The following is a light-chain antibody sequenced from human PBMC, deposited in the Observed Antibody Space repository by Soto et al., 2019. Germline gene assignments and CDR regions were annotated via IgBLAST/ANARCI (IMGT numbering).Light chain of an antibody. Sequence: EIVLTQSPGTLSLSPGEGATLSCRASQSVTNNYLAWYQQKPGQAPSLLIYGASSRATGIPDRFSGSGSGTDFTLTISRLEPDDFAVYYCQQYDRSPLTFGGGTKVEIK. V-gene: IGKV3-20*01. CDR1: QSVTNNY. CDR3: QQYDRSPLT. CDR2: GAS. J-gene: IGKJ4*01.